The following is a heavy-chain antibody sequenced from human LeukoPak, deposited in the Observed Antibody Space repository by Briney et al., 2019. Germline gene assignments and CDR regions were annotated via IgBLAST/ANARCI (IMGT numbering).Heavy chain of an antibody. D-gene: IGHD3-10*01. J-gene: IGHJ3*02. CDR3: ARGGLWVGELLSTQHDGFDI. CDR2: VSGYNGDT. Sequence: ASVKVSCKASGYSFRSFGINWVRQAPGQGLEWMGWVSGYNGDTNYAQRLEGRITLTTDTSTTTAYMELGTLRSDDTAVYYCARGGLWVGELLSTQHDGFDIWGEGTMVTVSS. V-gene: IGHV1-18*01. CDR1: GYSFRSFG.